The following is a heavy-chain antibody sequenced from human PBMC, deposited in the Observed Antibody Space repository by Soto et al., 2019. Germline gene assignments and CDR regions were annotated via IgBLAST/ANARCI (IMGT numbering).Heavy chain of an antibody. V-gene: IGHV3-21*01. Sequence: GGSLRLSCAASGFTFSSYSMNWVRQAPGKGLEWVSSISSSSSYIYYADSVKGRFTISRDNAKNSLYLQMNSLRAEDTAVYYCAGGVGVLLKFDYWGQGTLVTVSS. CDR3: AGGVGVLLKFDY. D-gene: IGHD1-26*01. J-gene: IGHJ4*02. CDR2: ISSSSSYI. CDR1: GFTFSSYS.